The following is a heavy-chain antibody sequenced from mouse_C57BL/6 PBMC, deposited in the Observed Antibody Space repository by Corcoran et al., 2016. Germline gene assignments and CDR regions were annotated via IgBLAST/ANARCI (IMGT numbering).Heavy chain of an antibody. CDR1: GYTFTDYY. CDR2: INPNNGGT. CDR3: ARESLYDGSFAY. J-gene: IGHJ3*01. Sequence: EVQLQQSGPELVKPGASVKISCKASGYTFTDYYMNWVKQSHGKSLEWIGDINPNNGGTSYNQKFKGKATLTVDKSSSTAYMELRSLTSADSAVYYCARESLYDGSFAYWGQGTLVTVSA. D-gene: IGHD2-3*01. V-gene: IGHV1-26*01.